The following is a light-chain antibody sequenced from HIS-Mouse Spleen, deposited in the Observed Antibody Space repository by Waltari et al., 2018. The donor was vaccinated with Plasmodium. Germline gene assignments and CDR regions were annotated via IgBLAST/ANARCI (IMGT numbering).Light chain of an antibody. CDR2: AAS. J-gene: IGKJ2*02. CDR3: QQYYSFPGT. Sequence: AIWMTQPPSSLSAFTRDRGTISSRVNQGISSYLAWYQQKPGKAPEVLIYAASTLKSGVPSRFSGSGAGTDFTLTISCLQSEDFAAYYCQQYYSFPGTFGPGTKLEIK. V-gene: IGKV1D-8*02. CDR1: QGISSY.